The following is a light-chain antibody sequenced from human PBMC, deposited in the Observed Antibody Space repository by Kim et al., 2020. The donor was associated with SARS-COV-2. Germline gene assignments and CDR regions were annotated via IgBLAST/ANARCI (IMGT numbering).Light chain of an antibody. V-gene: IGKV3-20*01. Sequence: SPEARATLAGRASQSVSSSYLAWYPQKPGQAPRLLIYGASSRATGIPDRCSGSGSGTDFTLTISRLEPEDFAVYYCQQYGSSPPYTFGQGTKLEI. CDR3: QQYGSSPPYT. J-gene: IGKJ2*01. CDR1: QSVSSSY. CDR2: GAS.